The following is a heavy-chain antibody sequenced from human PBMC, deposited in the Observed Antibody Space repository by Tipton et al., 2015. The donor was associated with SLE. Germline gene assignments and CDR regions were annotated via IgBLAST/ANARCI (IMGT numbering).Heavy chain of an antibody. J-gene: IGHJ3*01. Sequence: TLSLTCTMSGGSMSRYYWGWIRQPPGKGLEWIGSMYYRGSTYYNPSLESRATISLDTSKNQFSLKLTSLTTADTAVYYCARVTVGASDAFDVWGQGTMVSVSS. CDR2: MYYRGST. V-gene: IGHV4-39*07. CDR3: ARVTVGASDAFDV. D-gene: IGHD1-26*01. CDR1: GGSMSRYY.